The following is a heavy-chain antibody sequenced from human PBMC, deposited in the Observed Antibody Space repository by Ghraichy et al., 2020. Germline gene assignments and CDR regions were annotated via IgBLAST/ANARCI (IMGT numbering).Heavy chain of an antibody. D-gene: IGHD2-8*02. Sequence: GGSLRLSCAVSGLTFSNAWLGWVRQAPGKGPEWVGRIKSKSDGGTTESAAPLKGRFIISREDSENTLYLQMNNVRTDDTAVYYCTTDLACTGGDIWGQGTRVTVSS. CDR1: GLTFSNAW. CDR3: TTDLACTGGDI. V-gene: IGHV3-15*01. CDR2: IKSKSDGGTT. J-gene: IGHJ4*02.